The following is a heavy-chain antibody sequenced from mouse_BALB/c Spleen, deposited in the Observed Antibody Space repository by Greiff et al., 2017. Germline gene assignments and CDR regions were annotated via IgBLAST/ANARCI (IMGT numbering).Heavy chain of an antibody. CDR1: GYAFSSSW. Sequence: QVQLQQSGPELVKPGASVKISCKASGYAFSSSWMNWVKQRPGQGLEWIGRIYPGDGDTNYNGKFKGKATLTADKSSSTAYMQLSSLTSVDSAVYFCARNYRYDDVLYYYAMDYWGQGTSVTVSS. J-gene: IGHJ4*01. D-gene: IGHD2-14*01. CDR3: ARNYRYDDVLYYYAMDY. CDR2: IYPGDGDT. V-gene: IGHV1-82*01.